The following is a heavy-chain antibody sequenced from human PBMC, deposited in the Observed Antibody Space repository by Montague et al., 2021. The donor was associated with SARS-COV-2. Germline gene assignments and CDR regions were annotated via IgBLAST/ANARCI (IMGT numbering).Heavy chain of an antibody. J-gene: IGHJ6*02. D-gene: IGHD3-22*01. CDR3: ARDIRIPMLIVIQGYGMDV. CDR2: IYYSGST. Sequence: SETLSLTCTVSGASISSSSSYWGWIRQPPGMGLEWIGSIYYSGSTYYNPSLESRITISVDTSKNQFSLRLTSVTAADTAVYYCARDIRIPMLIVIQGYGMDVWGQGTTVTVSS. V-gene: IGHV4-39*07. CDR1: GASISSSSSY.